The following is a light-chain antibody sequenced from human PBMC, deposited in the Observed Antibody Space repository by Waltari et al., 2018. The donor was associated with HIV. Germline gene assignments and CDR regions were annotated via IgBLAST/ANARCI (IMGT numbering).Light chain of an antibody. V-gene: IGKV1-5*03. CDR2: KAS. J-gene: IGKJ2*01. Sequence: DILMTQSPSILSASVGDRVIITCRASQSISSWLAWYQHKPGTAPKLLIYKASVLEGGVPSRFSCSGSATEFTLNITNLQPDDFATYYCQHYSSSPYTFGQGTNLEIK. CDR1: QSISSW. CDR3: QHYSSSPYT.